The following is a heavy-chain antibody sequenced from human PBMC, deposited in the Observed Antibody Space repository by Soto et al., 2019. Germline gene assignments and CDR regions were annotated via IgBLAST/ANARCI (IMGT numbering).Heavy chain of an antibody. J-gene: IGHJ4*02. CDR2: VYGSDDK. CDR3: VRRYDPYYFDY. V-gene: IGHV2-5*04. Sequence: QITLQESGPTLVKPTQTLTLTCTFSGFSLTTSAVAVGWIRQPPGKALEWLAIVYGSDDKFYSPSLKSRLTITKYNPKNPAVLTLTDIDPVDTGTYSCVRRYDPYYFDYWGQGTLVTVSS. D-gene: IGHD1-1*01. CDR1: GFSLTTSAVA.